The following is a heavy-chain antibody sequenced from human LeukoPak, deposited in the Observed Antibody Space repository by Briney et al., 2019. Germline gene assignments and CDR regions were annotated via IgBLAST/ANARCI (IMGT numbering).Heavy chain of an antibody. CDR1: GFTFDDYA. Sequence: PGGSLRLSCAASGFTFDDYAMHWVRQAPGKGLEWVSLISGDGGSTYYADSVKGRFTISRDNSKNSLYLQMNSLRTEDTALYYCAKDMITFGGVITYFDYWGQGTLVTVSS. CDR2: ISGDGGST. CDR3: AKDMITFGGVITYFDY. D-gene: IGHD3-16*02. J-gene: IGHJ4*02. V-gene: IGHV3-43*02.